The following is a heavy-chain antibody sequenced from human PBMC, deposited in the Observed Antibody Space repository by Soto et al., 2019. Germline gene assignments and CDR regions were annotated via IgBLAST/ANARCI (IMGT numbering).Heavy chain of an antibody. J-gene: IGHJ4*02. D-gene: IGHD1-26*01. V-gene: IGHV3-33*01. CDR2: IWYDGSNK. Sequence: QVQLVESGGGVVQPGRSLRLSCAASGFTFSSYGMHWVRQAPGKGLEWVAVIWYDGSNKYYADSVKGRFTISRDNSKNTLYLQMNSLRAEDTAVYYCASGVTVGATLAGYWGQGTLVTVSS. CDR1: GFTFSSYG. CDR3: ASGVTVGATLAGY.